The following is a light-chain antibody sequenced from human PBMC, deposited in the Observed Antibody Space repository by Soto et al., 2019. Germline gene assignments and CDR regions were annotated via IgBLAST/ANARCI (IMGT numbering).Light chain of an antibody. CDR3: ETWDSHTQI. J-gene: IGLJ2*01. V-gene: IGLV4-60*03. Sequence: QTVVTQSSSASASLGSSVKLTCTLSSGRSTYIIAWHQRQPGKAPQFLMKVEGSGSYNKGSGVPDRFSGSTSGSDRYLTISNLQSEDEADYYCETWDSHTQIFGGGTQLTVL. CDR1: SGRSTYI. CDR2: VEGSGSY.